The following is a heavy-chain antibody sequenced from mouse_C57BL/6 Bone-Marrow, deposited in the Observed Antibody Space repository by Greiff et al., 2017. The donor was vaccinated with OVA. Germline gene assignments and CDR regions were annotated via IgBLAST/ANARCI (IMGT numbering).Heavy chain of an antibody. CDR2: LYSRSGHT. CDR1: GYTFTSYG. D-gene: IGHD1-1*01. CDR3: ARSLYYYGSSYADYFDY. V-gene: IGHV1-81*01. Sequence: QVQLQQSGAALARPGASVKLSCKASGYTFTSYGISWVKQRTGQGLEWIGELYSRSGHTYYNEKFKGKATLTADKSSSTAYMELRSLTSEDSAVYFCARSLYYYGSSYADYFDYWGQGTTLTVSS. J-gene: IGHJ2*01.